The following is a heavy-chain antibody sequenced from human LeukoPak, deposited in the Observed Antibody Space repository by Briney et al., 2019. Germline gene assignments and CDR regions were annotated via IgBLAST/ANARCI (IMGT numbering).Heavy chain of an antibody. CDR3: AKNYGDYANWFDP. CDR1: GGSISSYY. Sequence: SETLSLTCIVSGGSISSYYWSWIRQPPGRGLEWIGYIYYSGSTNYNPSLKSRVTISVDTSMNQFSLKLSSVTAADTAVYYCAKNYGDYANWFDPWGQGTLVTVSS. D-gene: IGHD4-17*01. V-gene: IGHV4-59*01. CDR2: IYYSGST. J-gene: IGHJ5*02.